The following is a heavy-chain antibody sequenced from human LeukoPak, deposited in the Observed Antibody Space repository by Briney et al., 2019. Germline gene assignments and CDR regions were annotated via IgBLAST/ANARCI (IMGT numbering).Heavy chain of an antibody. CDR2: IYHSGST. V-gene: IGHV4-38-2*02. CDR1: GYSISSGYY. D-gene: IGHD3-22*01. CDR3: ARGGNYDSSGWDFDY. J-gene: IGHJ4*02. Sequence: PSETLSLTCTVSGYSISSGYYWGWIRQPPGKGLEWIGSIYHSGSTYYNPSLKSRVTISVDTSKNQFSLKLSSVTAADTAVYYCARGGNYDSSGWDFDYWGQGALVTVSS.